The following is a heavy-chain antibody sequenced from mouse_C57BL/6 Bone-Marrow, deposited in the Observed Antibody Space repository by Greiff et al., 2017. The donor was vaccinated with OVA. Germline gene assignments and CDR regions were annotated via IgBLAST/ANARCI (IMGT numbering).Heavy chain of an antibody. D-gene: IGHD2-4*01. J-gene: IGHJ4*01. V-gene: IGHV2-5*01. CDR3: AKNRGLRRPYYAMDD. CDR1: GFSLTSYG. CDR2: IWRGGST. Sequence: QVQLQQSGPGLVQPSQRLSITCTVSGFSLTSYGVHWVRQSPGKGLEWLGVIWRGGSTDYNAAFMSRLSITKDNSKSQVFFKMNSLQADDTAIYYCAKNRGLRRPYYAMDDWGQGTSVTVSS.